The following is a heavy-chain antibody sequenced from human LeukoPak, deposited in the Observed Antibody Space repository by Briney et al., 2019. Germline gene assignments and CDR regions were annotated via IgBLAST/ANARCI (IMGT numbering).Heavy chain of an antibody. D-gene: IGHD2-2*01. CDR2: INWNGGST. J-gene: IGHJ4*02. Sequence: PGGSLRLSCAVSGFTFDDYGMSWVRQAPGKGLEWVSGINWNGGSTGYADSVKGRFTISRDNAKNSLYLQMNSLRAEDTALYYCARGYCSSTSCYFDYWGQGTLVTVSS. CDR1: GFTFDDYG. V-gene: IGHV3-20*04. CDR3: ARGYCSSTSCYFDY.